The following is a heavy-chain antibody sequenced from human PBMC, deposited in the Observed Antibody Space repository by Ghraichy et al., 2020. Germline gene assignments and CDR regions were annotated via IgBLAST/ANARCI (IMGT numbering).Heavy chain of an antibody. CDR2: ISSSSSTI. J-gene: IGHJ5*02. Sequence: GESLNISGAASGFTFSIYSMNWVRQAPGKGLEWVSYISSSSSTIYYADSVKGRFTISRDNAKNSLYLQMNSLRDEDTAVYYCARDPGLQYQRGDWFDPWGQGTLVTVSS. CDR1: GFTFSIYS. CDR3: ARDPGLQYQRGDWFDP. D-gene: IGHD4-11*01. V-gene: IGHV3-48*02.